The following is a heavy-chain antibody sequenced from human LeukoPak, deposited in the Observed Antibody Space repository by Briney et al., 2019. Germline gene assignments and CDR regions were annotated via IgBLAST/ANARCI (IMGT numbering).Heavy chain of an antibody. CDR3: ARGYGFGDY. Sequence: PWGSLRLSCAATGFTFSSYCMSWIRQAPGSGLEWVAKIKQDGSERYYVDSVKGRFTISRDNAKNSLYLQMNSLRAGDTAVYYCARGYGFGDYWGQGTLVTVSS. J-gene: IGHJ4*02. V-gene: IGHV3-7*03. CDR1: GFTFSSYC. D-gene: IGHD5-24*01. CDR2: IKQDGSER.